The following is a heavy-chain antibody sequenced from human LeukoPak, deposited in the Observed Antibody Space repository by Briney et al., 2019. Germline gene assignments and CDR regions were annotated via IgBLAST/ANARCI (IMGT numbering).Heavy chain of an antibody. Sequence: GESLKISCKGSGYRFNSYCIGWVRQMPGKGLEWMGIIYPGDSDTRYSPSFQGQVTISVDKSISTAYLQWSSLKASDTAMYYCARHIRAEPFNYWGQGTLVTVSS. D-gene: IGHD1-26*01. CDR3: ARHIRAEPFNY. V-gene: IGHV5-51*01. CDR1: GYRFNSYC. J-gene: IGHJ4*02. CDR2: IYPGDSDT.